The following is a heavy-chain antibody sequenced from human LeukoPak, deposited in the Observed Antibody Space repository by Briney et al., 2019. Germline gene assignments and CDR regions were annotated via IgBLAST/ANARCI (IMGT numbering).Heavy chain of an antibody. V-gene: IGHV1-46*01. CDR1: GYTFTSYF. J-gene: IGHJ6*03. CDR2: INPSGGST. Sequence: GASVKVSCKASGYTFTSYFMHWVRQAPGQGLEWMGIINPSGGSTSYAQKFQGRVTMTRDMSTSTAYMELSSLRSEDTAVYYCAGNKAVDIVATYGNYYYYMDAWGKGTTVTVSS. CDR3: AGNKAVDIVATYGNYYYYMDA. D-gene: IGHD5-12*01.